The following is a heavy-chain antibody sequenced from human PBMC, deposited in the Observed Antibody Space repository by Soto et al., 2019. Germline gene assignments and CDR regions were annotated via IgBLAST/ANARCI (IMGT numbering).Heavy chain of an antibody. D-gene: IGHD2-15*01. CDR1: GGSISSGDYY. Sequence: PSETLSLTCTVSGGSISSGDYYWSWIRQPPGKGLEWIGYIYYSGSTYYNPSLKSRVTISVDTSKNQFSLKLSSVTAADTAVYYCARAGYCSGGSCYHVGVFGLDIWGQGTMVT. CDR2: IYYSGST. CDR3: ARAGYCSGGSCYHVGVFGLDI. J-gene: IGHJ3*02. V-gene: IGHV4-30-4*01.